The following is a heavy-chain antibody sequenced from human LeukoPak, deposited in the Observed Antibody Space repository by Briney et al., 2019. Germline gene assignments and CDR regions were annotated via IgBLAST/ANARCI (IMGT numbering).Heavy chain of an antibody. CDR1: GFTFSSYS. V-gene: IGHV3-21*01. J-gene: IGHJ6*03. Sequence: GGSLRLSCAASGFTFSSYSMNWVRQAPGKGLEWVSSISSSSSYIYYADSVKGRFTISRDNAKNSLYLQMNSLRAEDTAVYYCASLDPIKQNIYYYYMDVWGKGTTVTVSS. CDR3: ASLDPIKQNIYYYYMDV. D-gene: IGHD1-1*01. CDR2: ISSSSSYI.